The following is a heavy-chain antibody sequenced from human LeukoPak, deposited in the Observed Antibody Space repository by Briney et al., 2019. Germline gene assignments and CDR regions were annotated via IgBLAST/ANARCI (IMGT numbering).Heavy chain of an antibody. V-gene: IGHV4-34*01. J-gene: IGHJ4*02. Sequence: PSETLSLTCAVYGGSFSGYYWSWIRQPPGKGLEWIGEVERSGSTNYYPSLKSRVTISVDTSKNQFSLKLSSVTAADTAVYYCVRGYGSGSYWNYWGQGTLVTVSS. CDR2: VERSGST. CDR1: GGSFSGYY. CDR3: VRGYGSGSYWNY. D-gene: IGHD3-10*01.